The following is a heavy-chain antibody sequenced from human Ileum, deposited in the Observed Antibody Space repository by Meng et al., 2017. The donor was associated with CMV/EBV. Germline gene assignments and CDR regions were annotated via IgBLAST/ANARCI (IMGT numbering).Heavy chain of an antibody. J-gene: IGHJ4*02. CDR1: GGSISSRSYY. CDR2: IYYSGST. D-gene: IGHD4-11*01. V-gene: IGHV4-39*07. CDR3: ARDMTNRWFYY. Sequence: QGPLQELGPGLVKPSVTLSLPCTVSGGSISSRSYYGGWIRQPPGKGLEWIGSIYYSGSTYYNPSLKSRVTISVDTSKNQFSLKLSSVTAADTAVYYCARDMTNRWFYYWGQGIPVTVSS.